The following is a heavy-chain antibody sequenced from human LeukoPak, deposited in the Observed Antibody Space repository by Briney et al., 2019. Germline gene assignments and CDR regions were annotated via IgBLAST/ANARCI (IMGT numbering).Heavy chain of an antibody. CDR2: FSYGGST. CDR1: GGSISTSTYC. J-gene: IGHJ4*02. Sequence: SETLSLTCTVSGGSISTSTYCWGWIRQPPGKGLEWIGSFSYGGSTYYNPSLNSRVTISVDTSKNQFSLKLSSVTAVDTAVYYCASGYSIDYWGQGTLVAVS. D-gene: IGHD1-26*01. V-gene: IGHV4-39*07. CDR3: ASGYSIDY.